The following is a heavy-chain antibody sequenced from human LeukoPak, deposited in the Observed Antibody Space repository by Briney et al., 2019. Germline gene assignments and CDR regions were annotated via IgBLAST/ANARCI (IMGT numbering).Heavy chain of an antibody. CDR1: GGSFSGYY. J-gene: IGHJ4*02. CDR3: ARGVGYIGGHIVGATTYGY. D-gene: IGHD1-26*01. CDR2: INHSGST. V-gene: IGHV4-34*01. Sequence: PSETLSLTCAVYGGSFSGYYWSWIRQPPGKGLEWIGEINHSGSTNYNPSLKSRVTISVDTSKNQFSLKLSSVTAADTAVYYCARGVGYIGGHIVGATTYGYWGQGTLVTVSS.